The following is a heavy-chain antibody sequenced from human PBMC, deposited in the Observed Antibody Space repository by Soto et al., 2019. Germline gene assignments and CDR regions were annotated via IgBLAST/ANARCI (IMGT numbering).Heavy chain of an antibody. CDR2: LYYTGTT. CDR1: GDSVSSGSYY. J-gene: IGHJ6*02. D-gene: IGHD2-2*01. Sequence: QVQLQESGPGLVKPSETLSLTCTVSGDSVSSGSYYWTWIRQPPGKGLEWIGYLYYTGTTNYNPPLKSRVTMSLDTSSNQFSRRLSSGTAADTAVYFCARTFCSTTSCQAHGMDVWGQGTSVTVSS. CDR3: ARTFCSTTSCQAHGMDV. V-gene: IGHV4-61*01.